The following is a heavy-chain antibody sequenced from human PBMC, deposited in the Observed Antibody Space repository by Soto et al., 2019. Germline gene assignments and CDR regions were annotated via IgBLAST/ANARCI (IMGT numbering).Heavy chain of an antibody. CDR1: GFTFSGYA. D-gene: IGHD2-15*01. V-gene: IGHV3-30*09. J-gene: IGHJ4*02. CDR2: ILSDGTNR. CDR3: STGYCSAGSCHSSPLRDY. Sequence: QVQLVESGGGVVQPGRSLRLSCAASGFTFSGYAMHWVRQAPGKGLEWVAVILSDGTNRYYADSVMGRFAISRDNSKNTLYLQMNSLRPEDTAIYYCSTGYCSAGSCHSSPLRDYWGQGTLVTVSS.